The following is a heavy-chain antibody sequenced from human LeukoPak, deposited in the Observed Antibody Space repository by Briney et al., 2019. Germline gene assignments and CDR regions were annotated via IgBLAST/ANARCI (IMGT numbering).Heavy chain of an antibody. CDR2: IIPIFGTA. D-gene: IGHD6-6*01. Sequence: ASVKVSCKASGGTFSSYAISWVRQAPGQGLEWMGGIIPIFGTANYAQKFQGRVTITTDESTSTAYMELSSLRSEDTAVYYCARDLNGIAARRNYYYYYMDVWGKGTTVTVSS. CDR3: ARDLNGIAARRNYYYYYMDV. V-gene: IGHV1-69*05. J-gene: IGHJ6*03. CDR1: GGTFSSYA.